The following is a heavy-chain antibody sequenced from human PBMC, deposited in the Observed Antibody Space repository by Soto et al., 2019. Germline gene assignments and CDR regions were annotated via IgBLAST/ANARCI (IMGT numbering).Heavy chain of an antibody. CDR1: GASFSEHY. J-gene: IGHJ4*02. CDR2: INHSGNT. V-gene: IGHV4-34*01. CDR3: ARGHVSTRRFDS. Sequence: SETLSLTCAVYGASFSEHYWNWIRQPPGKGLEWIGEINHSGNTNSNPSLKSRVTMSVDTSKNQFSLKLRSLTAADTAVYYCARGHVSTRRFDSWGRGTLVTVSS. D-gene: IGHD1-26*01.